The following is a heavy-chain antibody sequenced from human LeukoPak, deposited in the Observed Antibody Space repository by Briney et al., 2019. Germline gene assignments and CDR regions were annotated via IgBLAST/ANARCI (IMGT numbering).Heavy chain of an antibody. CDR2: ISGSGGST. CDR1: GFTFSSHG. Sequence: GGTLRLSCAASGFTFSSHGMNWVRQAPGKGLEWVSSISGSGGSTYYADSVKGRFTISRDNSKNTLYLQMNSLRAEDTAVYYCAKDRRGTTMIVVGANWFDPWGQGTLVTVSS. D-gene: IGHD3-22*01. CDR3: AKDRRGTTMIVVGANWFDP. V-gene: IGHV3-23*01. J-gene: IGHJ5*02.